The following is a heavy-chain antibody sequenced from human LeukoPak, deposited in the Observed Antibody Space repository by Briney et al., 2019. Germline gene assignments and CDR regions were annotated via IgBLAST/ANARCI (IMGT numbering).Heavy chain of an antibody. CDR2: ISYDGSNK. D-gene: IGHD3-22*01. CDR3: AKDYYDSSGYSPYDY. J-gene: IGHJ4*02. V-gene: IGHV3-30*18. CDR1: GFTFSSYG. Sequence: GGSLRLSCAASGFTFSSYGMHWVRQAPGKGLEWVAVISYDGSNKYYTDSVKGRFTISRDNSKNTLYLQMNSLRAEDTAVYYCAKDYYDSSGYSPYDYWGQGTLVTVSS.